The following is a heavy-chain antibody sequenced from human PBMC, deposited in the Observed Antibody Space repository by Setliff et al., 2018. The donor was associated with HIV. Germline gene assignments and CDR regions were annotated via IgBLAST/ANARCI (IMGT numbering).Heavy chain of an antibody. CDR1: GGSFRGYY. J-gene: IGHJ4*02. D-gene: IGHD3-22*01. CDR2: INHSGST. Sequence: SETLSLTCAVYGGSFRGYYWSWIRQPPGKGLEWIGEINHSGSTNYNPSLKSRVTISVDTSKSQFSLKLSSVTAADTAVYYCASLPPLYDSSGYYSDYWGQGTLVTVSS. CDR3: ASLPPLYDSSGYYSDY. V-gene: IGHV4-34*01.